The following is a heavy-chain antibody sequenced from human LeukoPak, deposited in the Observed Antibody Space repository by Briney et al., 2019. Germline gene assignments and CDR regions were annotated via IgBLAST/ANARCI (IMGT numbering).Heavy chain of an antibody. D-gene: IGHD6-25*01. CDR3: ARQRPDAGIDY. Sequence: GASVKVSCKASGGTFSSYAISWVRQAPGQGLEWMGWINPNSGGTNYAQKFQGRVTMTRDTSISTAYMELSRLRSDDTAVYYCARQRPDAGIDYWGQGTLVTVSS. J-gene: IGHJ4*02. V-gene: IGHV1-2*02. CDR1: GGTFSSYA. CDR2: INPNSGGT.